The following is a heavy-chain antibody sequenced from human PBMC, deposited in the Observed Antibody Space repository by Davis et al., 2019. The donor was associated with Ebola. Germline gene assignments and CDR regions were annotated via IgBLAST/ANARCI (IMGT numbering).Heavy chain of an antibody. V-gene: IGHV5-51*01. D-gene: IGHD2-15*01. CDR3: ARQAVGPSIDY. CDR2: IYPGDSDT. CDR1: GYTFTNYW. Sequence: GESLKISCKGSGYTFTNYWIAWVRQMPGKGLEWMGIIYPGDSDTRYSPSFQGQVTISVDKSISTAYLQWSSLKASDSAMYYCARQAVGPSIDYWGQGTQVTVSS. J-gene: IGHJ4*02.